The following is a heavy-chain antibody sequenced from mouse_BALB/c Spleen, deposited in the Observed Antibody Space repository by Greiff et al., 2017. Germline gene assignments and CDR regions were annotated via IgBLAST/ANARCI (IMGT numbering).Heavy chain of an antibody. D-gene: IGHD2-10*02. CDR1: GFNIKDSY. V-gene: IGHV14-3*02. Sequence: VQLQQSGAELVKPGASVKLSCTASGFNIKDSYMHWVKQRPEQGLEWIGRIDPANGNTKYDPKFQGKATITADTSSNTAYLQLSSLTSEDTAVYYCAREYGNYGGYAMDYWGQGTSGTGSS. J-gene: IGHJ4*01. CDR2: IDPANGNT. CDR3: AREYGNYGGYAMDY.